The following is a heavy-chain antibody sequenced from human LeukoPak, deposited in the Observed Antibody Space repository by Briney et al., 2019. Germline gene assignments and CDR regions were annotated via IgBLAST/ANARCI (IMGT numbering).Heavy chain of an antibody. CDR3: ARGYSSSWYYYYMDV. J-gene: IGHJ6*03. CDR1: GYSISSGYY. CDR2: IYHSGST. V-gene: IGHV4-38-2*02. D-gene: IGHD6-13*01. Sequence: SETLSLTCTVSGYSISSGYYWGWIRQPPGKGLEWIGSIYHSGSTYYNPSLKRRVTISVDTSKNQFSLKLSSVTAADTAVYYCARGYSSSWYYYYMDVWGKGTTVTVSS.